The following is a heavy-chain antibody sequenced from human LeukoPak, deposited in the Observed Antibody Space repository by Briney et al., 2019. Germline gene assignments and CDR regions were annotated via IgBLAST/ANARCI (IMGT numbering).Heavy chain of an antibody. CDR2: FDPEDGET. V-gene: IGHV1-24*01. J-gene: IGHJ3*02. CDR3: ATDRGYYDSSGSIIHAFDI. D-gene: IGHD3-22*01. CDR1: GYALTELS. Sequence: ASVKVSCKVSGYALTELSMHWVRQAPGKGLEWMGGFDPEDGETIYAQKFQGRVTMTEDTSTDTAYMELSSLRSEDTAVYYCATDRGYYDSSGSIIHAFDIWGQGTMVTVSS.